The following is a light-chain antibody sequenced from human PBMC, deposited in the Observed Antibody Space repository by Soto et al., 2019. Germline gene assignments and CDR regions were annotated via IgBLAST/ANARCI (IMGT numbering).Light chain of an antibody. Sequence: EIVLTQSPATLSLSPGERATLSCRASQSVGSYFAWYQQKPGQAPRLLIYDAFSMATGIPARFSGSGSGTDFTLTISSLEPEDFADYFCQQRSSWPLTFGGGTMVEIK. J-gene: IGKJ4*01. CDR1: QSVGSY. CDR2: DAF. CDR3: QQRSSWPLT. V-gene: IGKV3-11*01.